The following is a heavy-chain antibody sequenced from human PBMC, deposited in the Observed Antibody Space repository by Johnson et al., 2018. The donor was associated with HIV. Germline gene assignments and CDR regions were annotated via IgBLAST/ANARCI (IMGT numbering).Heavy chain of an antibody. V-gene: IGHV3-74*01. CDR1: GFTFSSYW. J-gene: IGHJ3*01. D-gene: IGHD3-22*01. CDR2: INSDGSGT. Sequence: VQLVESGGGLVQPGGSLRLSCAASGFTFSSYWMHWVRQAPGKGLVWVSRINSDGSGTSHADSVKGRFTISRDNARNSVFLQMNSLRAEDTAVYYCARGAYYYLIWGQGTMVTVSS. CDR3: ARGAYYYLI.